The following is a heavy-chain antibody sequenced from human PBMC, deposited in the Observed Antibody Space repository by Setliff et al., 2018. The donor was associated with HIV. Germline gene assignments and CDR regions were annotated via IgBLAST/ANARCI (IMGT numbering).Heavy chain of an antibody. V-gene: IGHV3-49*04. D-gene: IGHD3-10*01. CDR3: TRVPIRSGSPDFDY. Sequence: PGGSLRLSCKTSGFPFGVYTMNWVRQAPGKGLEWVASIRGKSFGGTREYAASVRGRFTISRDESKSIAYLQMDSLKTEDTAVYYCTRVPIRSGSPDFDYWGQGTLVTVSS. CDR2: IRGKSFGGTR. CDR1: GFPFGVYT. J-gene: IGHJ4*02.